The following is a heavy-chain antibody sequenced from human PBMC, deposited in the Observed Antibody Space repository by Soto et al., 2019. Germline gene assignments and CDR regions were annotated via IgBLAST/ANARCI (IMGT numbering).Heavy chain of an antibody. V-gene: IGHV3-23*01. J-gene: IGHJ6*02. Sequence: EVQLLESGGGLGQPGGSLRLSCAASGFTFSSYAMSWVRQAPGKGLEWVSAISGSGGSTYYADSVKGRFTISRDNSKKTLYLQMNSLRAEDTAVYYCAKDLGSGWYGDYYYGMDVWGQGTTVTVSS. CDR2: ISGSGGST. CDR1: GFTFSSYA. CDR3: AKDLGSGWYGDYYYGMDV. D-gene: IGHD6-19*01.